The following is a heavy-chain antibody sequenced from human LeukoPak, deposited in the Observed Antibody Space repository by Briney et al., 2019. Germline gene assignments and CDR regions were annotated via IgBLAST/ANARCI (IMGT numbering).Heavy chain of an antibody. CDR3: ARDLIVGATTHYYYYYYMDV. J-gene: IGHJ6*03. V-gene: IGHV4-4*07. Sequence: PSETLSLTCTVSGGSISSYYWSWIRQPAGKGLEWIGRIYTSGSTNYNPSLKSRVTMSVDTSKNQFSLKLSSVTAADTAVYYCARDLIVGATTHYYYYYYMDVWGKGTTVTISS. CDR2: IYTSGST. CDR1: GGSISSYY. D-gene: IGHD1-26*01.